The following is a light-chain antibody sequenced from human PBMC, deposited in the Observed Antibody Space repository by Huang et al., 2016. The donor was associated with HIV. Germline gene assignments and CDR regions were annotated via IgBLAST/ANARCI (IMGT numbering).Light chain of an antibody. CDR2: SAS. Sequence: EVVMTQSPAILSVSPGERATLSCRASQSVTSNLAWYQQKPGQAPRLLIYSASTRAPGIPARFSGSGSGTEFTLTISSLQSEDCAVYYCQHYNNWPWWTFGQGTKVEIK. CDR3: QHYNNWPWWT. J-gene: IGKJ1*01. V-gene: IGKV3-15*01. CDR1: QSVTSN.